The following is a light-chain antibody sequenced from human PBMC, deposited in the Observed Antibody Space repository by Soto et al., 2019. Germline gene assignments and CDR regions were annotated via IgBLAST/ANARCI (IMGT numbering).Light chain of an antibody. J-gene: IGKJ4*01. Sequence: IHLTQSPSSLSASVGDRVTITCRASQGIGGYLAWYQQKQGKAPNLLIYAASTLQSGVPSRFSGSVSGTDGTITISSLQTEDGSTYYCQQLNRYPLTFGGGTKVDIK. CDR2: AAS. CDR3: QQLNRYPLT. V-gene: IGKV1-9*01. CDR1: QGIGGY.